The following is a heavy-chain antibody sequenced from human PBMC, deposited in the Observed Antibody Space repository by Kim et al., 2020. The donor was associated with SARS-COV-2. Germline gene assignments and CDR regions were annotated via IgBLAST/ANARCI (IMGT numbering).Heavy chain of an antibody. V-gene: IGHV4-31*03. Sequence: SETLSLTCTVSGGSISSGGYYWSWIRQHPGKGLEWIGYIYYSGSTYYNPSLKSRVTISVDTSKNQFSLKLSSVTAADTAVYYCARADDYVWGSYEGGYFDYWGQGTLVTVSS. J-gene: IGHJ4*02. CDR3: ARADDYVWGSYEGGYFDY. CDR2: IYYSGST. CDR1: GGSISSGGYY. D-gene: IGHD3-16*01.